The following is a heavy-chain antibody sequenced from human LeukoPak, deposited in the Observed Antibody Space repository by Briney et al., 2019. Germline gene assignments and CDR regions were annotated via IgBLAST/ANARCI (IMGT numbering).Heavy chain of an antibody. V-gene: IGHV3-15*01. J-gene: IGHJ4*02. CDR3: TTVTIKVY. D-gene: IGHD1-1*01. CDR2: IKSKTDGGTT. Sequence: NAGGSLRLSCAASGFTFRNVWMSWVRQAPGKGLEWVGLIKSKTDGGTTDYAAPVKGRFTISRDDSKNTLYLQMNSLKTEDTAVYYCTTVTIKVYWGQGTLVTVSS. CDR1: GFTFRNVW.